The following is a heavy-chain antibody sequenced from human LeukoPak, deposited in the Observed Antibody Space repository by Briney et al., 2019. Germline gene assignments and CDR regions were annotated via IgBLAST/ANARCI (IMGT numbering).Heavy chain of an antibody. D-gene: IGHD1-26*01. Sequence: GRSLRLSCAASGFTFSSYAMHWVRQAPGKGLEWMAVISYDGSNKYYADSVKGRFTISRDNSENTLYLQMNSLRAEDTAVYYCARVRGSYDYWGQGTLVTVSS. V-gene: IGHV3-30*01. J-gene: IGHJ4*02. CDR3: ARVRGSYDY. CDR1: GFTFSSYA. CDR2: ISYDGSNK.